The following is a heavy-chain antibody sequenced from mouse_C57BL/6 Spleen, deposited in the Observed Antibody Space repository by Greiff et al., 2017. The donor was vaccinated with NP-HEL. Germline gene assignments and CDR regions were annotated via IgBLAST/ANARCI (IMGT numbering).Heavy chain of an antibody. J-gene: IGHJ2*01. CDR1: GYSITSGYY. V-gene: IGHV3-6*01. CDR2: ISYDGSN. Sequence: EVQLQESGPGLVKPSQSLSLTCSVTGYSITSGYYWNWIRQFPGNKLEWMGYISYDGSNNYNPSLKNRISITRDTSKNQFFLKLNSVTTEDTATYYCARANDGYYGGFDYWGQGTTLTVSS. D-gene: IGHD2-3*01. CDR3: ARANDGYYGGFDY.